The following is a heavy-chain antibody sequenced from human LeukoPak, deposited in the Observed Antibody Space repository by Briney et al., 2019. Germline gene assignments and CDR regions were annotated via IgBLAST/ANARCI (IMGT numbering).Heavy chain of an antibody. Sequence: GGSLRLSCAASGFTFSSYSMNWVRQAPGKGLEWVSYISSSSSTIYYADSVKGRFTISRDNAKNSLYLQMNSLRAEDTAVYYCATHHTTSYSHYYFDFWGQGTLVTVSS. CDR1: GFTFSSYS. D-gene: IGHD2-21*01. CDR2: ISSSSSTI. V-gene: IGHV3-48*04. CDR3: ATHHTTSYSHYYFDF. J-gene: IGHJ4*02.